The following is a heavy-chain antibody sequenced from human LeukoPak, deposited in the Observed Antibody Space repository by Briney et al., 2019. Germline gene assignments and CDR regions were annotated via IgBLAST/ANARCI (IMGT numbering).Heavy chain of an antibody. Sequence: SETLSLTCTVSGGSISYYYWSWIRQPPGKGLQWIGYVYYSGSTNYNPSLKSRVTISVDTSKNQFSLKLSSVTAADTAVYYCARGRNYHYYGSGRQIYYFDYWGQGTLVTVSS. CDR2: VYYSGST. J-gene: IGHJ4*02. V-gene: IGHV4-59*12. D-gene: IGHD3-10*01. CDR1: GGSISYYY. CDR3: ARGRNYHYYGSGRQIYYFDY.